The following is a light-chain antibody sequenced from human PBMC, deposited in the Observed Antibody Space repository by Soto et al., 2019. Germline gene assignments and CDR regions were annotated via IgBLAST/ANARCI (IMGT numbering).Light chain of an antibody. J-gene: IGKJ5*01. Sequence: DIPMTHSPSSLSASVGDRVTITCQASQNINNYLNWYQQKPGRAPKLLIYDASNLEAGVPSRFRGSGSGTDFTFTISRLQPEDIATYYCQQYENLPTFGQGRRPEIK. CDR1: QNINNY. CDR2: DAS. CDR3: QQYENLPT. V-gene: IGKV1-33*01.